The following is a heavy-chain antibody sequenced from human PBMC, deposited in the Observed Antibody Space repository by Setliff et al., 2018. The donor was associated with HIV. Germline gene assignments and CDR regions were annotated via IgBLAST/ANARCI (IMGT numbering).Heavy chain of an antibody. CDR1: GFTLNHAW. CDR3: TKGPGKGSFMDH. Sequence: PGGSLRLSCAASGFTLNHAWMGWVRQAPGKGLEWVGRIKTKTDGGTTDYAAPVKGRFTISRDDSENTLYLQMISLKTEDTAVYYCTKGPGKGSFMDHWGQGTLVTVSS. V-gene: IGHV3-15*01. J-gene: IGHJ4*02. D-gene: IGHD6-13*01. CDR2: IKTKTDGGTT.